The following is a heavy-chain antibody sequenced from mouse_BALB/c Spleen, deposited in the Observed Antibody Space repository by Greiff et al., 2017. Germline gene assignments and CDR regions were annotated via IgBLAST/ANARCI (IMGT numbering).Heavy chain of an antibody. D-gene: IGHD2-10*01. CDR2: ISYSGST. CDR3: ARSLSYYGNLFAY. Sequence: EVKLMESGPGLVKPSQSLSLTCTVTGYSITSDYAWNWIRRFPGNKLEWMGYISYSGSTSYNPSLKSRISITRDTSKNQFFLQLNSVTTEDTATYYCARSLSYYGNLFAYWGQGTLVTVSA. J-gene: IGHJ3*01. V-gene: IGHV3-2*02. CDR1: GYSITSDYA.